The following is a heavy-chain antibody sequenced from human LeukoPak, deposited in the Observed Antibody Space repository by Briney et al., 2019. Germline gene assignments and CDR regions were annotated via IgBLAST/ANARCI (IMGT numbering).Heavy chain of an antibody. V-gene: IGHV3-21*01. CDR1: GFTFSSYS. J-gene: IGHJ4*02. CDR2: ISSSSSYI. Sequence: PGGSLRLSCAASGFTFSSYSMNWVRQAPGKGLEWVSSISSSSSYIYYADSVKGRFTISRDNAKNSLYLQMNSLRAEDPAVYYFAREHGIFAVVISTEFDYWGQRTLVTVSS. D-gene: IGHD3-3*01. CDR3: AREHGIFAVVISTEFDY.